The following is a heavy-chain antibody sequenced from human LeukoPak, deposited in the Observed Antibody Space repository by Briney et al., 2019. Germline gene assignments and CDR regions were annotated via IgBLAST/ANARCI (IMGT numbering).Heavy chain of an antibody. V-gene: IGHV1-18*01. CDR1: GYTFIAYG. D-gene: IGHD3-10*01. J-gene: IGHJ4*02. Sequence: ASVKVFCKASGYTFIAYGISWVRQAPGQGLEWMGWISAYSGNANYAQKVQGRVTVTTDTSTSTAYMELRSLRSDDTAVYYCARSIYYGSGSYYKEDYWGQGTLVTVSS. CDR3: ARSIYYGSGSYYKEDY. CDR2: ISAYSGNA.